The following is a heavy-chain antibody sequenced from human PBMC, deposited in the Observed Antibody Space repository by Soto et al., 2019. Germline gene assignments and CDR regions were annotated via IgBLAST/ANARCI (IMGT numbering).Heavy chain of an antibody. CDR2: ISGSGGST. J-gene: IGHJ4*02. CDR3: AKDTIYSSGWCFDY. Sequence: VGSLRLSCAASGFTFSSYAMSWVRQAPGKGLEWVSAISGSGGSTYYADSVKGRFTISRDNSKNTLYLQMNSLRAEDTAVYYCAKDTIYSSGWCFDYWGRGTLVTVSS. CDR1: GFTFSSYA. V-gene: IGHV3-23*01. D-gene: IGHD6-19*01.